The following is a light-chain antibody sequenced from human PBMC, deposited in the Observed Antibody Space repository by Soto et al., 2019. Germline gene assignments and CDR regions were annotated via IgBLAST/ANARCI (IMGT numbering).Light chain of an antibody. CDR3: CSYAGSYRDV. CDR2: DVS. V-gene: IGLV2-11*01. J-gene: IGLJ1*01. CDR1: SSDVGGYNY. Sequence: QSALTQPRSVSGSPGQSVTISCTGTSSDVGGYNYVSWYQQHPGKAPKLMISDVSKRPSGVPDRFSGSKSGNTASLTISGLQAEDEYDYYCCSYAGSYRDVFGTGTKLTVL.